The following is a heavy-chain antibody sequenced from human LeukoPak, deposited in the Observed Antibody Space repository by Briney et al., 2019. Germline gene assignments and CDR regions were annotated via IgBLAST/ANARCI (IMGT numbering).Heavy chain of an antibody. J-gene: IGHJ4*02. V-gene: IGHV3-21*01. Sequence: GSLRLSCAASGFTFSSYSMNWVRQAPGKGLEWVSSISSSSSYIYYADSVKGRFTISRDNAKNTLYLQVNSLRAEDTAMYYCARDLTIYGTGPHFGDWGQGTLVTVSS. CDR3: ARDLTIYGTGPHFGD. CDR2: ISSSSSYI. D-gene: IGHD2/OR15-2a*01. CDR1: GFTFSSYS.